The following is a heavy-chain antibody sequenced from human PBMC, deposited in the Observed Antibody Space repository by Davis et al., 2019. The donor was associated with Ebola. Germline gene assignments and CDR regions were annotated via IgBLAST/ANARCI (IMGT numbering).Heavy chain of an antibody. CDR2: INHSGST. D-gene: IGHD6-6*01. CDR3: ARGRGTILYSSSSKNDY. J-gene: IGHJ4*02. CDR1: GGSFSGYY. V-gene: IGHV4-34*01. Sequence: SETLSLTCAVSGGSFSGYYWSWIRQPPGKGLEWIGEINHSGSTNYNPSLKSRVTISVDTSKNQFSLKLSSVTAADTAVYYCARGRGTILYSSSSKNDYWGQGTLVTVSS.